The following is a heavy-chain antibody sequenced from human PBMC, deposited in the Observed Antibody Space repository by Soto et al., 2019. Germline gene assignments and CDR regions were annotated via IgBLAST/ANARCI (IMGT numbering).Heavy chain of an antibody. CDR3: ARGRPQKGGYCSSTSCYSYYYYYMDV. V-gene: IGHV4-59*01. CDR1: GGSISSYY. D-gene: IGHD2-2*01. CDR2: IYYSGST. Sequence: SLTCTVSGGSISSYYWSWIRQPPGKGLEWIGYIYYSGSTNYNPSLKSRVTISVDTSKNQFSLKLSSVTAADTAVYYCARGRPQKGGYCSSTSCYSYYYYYMDVWGKGTTVTVSS. J-gene: IGHJ6*03.